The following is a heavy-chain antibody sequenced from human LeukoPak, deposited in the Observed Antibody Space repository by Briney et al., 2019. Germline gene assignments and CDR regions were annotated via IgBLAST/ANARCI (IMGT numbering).Heavy chain of an antibody. V-gene: IGHV3-30*03. CDR1: GFTFSSYG. Sequence: GGSLRLSCAASGFTFSSYGMHWVRQAPGKGLEWVAVISYDGSNKYYADSVKGRVTISRDDGKNTLYLHMNSLRDDDTAVYYCATDQRYAFDYWGQGILVTVSS. J-gene: IGHJ4*02. D-gene: IGHD3-9*01. CDR2: ISYDGSNK. CDR3: ATDQRYAFDY.